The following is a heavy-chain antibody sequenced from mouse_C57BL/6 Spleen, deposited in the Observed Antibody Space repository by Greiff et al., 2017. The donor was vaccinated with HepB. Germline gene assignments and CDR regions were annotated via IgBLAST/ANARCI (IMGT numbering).Heavy chain of an antibody. CDR3: ARTYYGNSLYYAMDY. D-gene: IGHD2-10*01. CDR2: ISSGSSTI. CDR1: GFTFSDYG. V-gene: IGHV5-17*01. J-gene: IGHJ4*01. Sequence: EVQGVESGGGLVKPGGSLKLSCAASGFTFSDYGMHWVRQAPEKGLEWVAYISSGSSTIYYADTVKGRFTISRDNAKNTLFLQMTSLRSEDTAMYYCARTYYGNSLYYAMDYWGQGTSVTVSS.